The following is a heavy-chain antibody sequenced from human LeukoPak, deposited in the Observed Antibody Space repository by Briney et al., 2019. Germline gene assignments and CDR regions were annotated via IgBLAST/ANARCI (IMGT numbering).Heavy chain of an antibody. D-gene: IGHD3-16*02. V-gene: IGHV3-23*01. CDR2: ISGSGGST. CDR3: AKDSMITFGGVIVGPYYFDY. J-gene: IGHJ4*02. Sequence: GGSLRLSCAASGFTFSSYAMSWVRQAPGKGLEWVSTISGSGGSTYYAASVKGRFTISRDNSKNTLYLQMSSMRAEDTAVYYCAKDSMITFGGVIVGPYYFDYWGQGTLVTVSS. CDR1: GFTFSSYA.